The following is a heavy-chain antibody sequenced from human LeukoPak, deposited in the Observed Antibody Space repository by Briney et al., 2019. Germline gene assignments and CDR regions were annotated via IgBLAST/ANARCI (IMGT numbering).Heavy chain of an antibody. CDR3: ARETYCGGDCYSLDY. J-gene: IGHJ4*02. CDR1: GYTFTGYY. D-gene: IGHD2-21*01. V-gene: IGHV1-2*02. CDR2: INPNSGGT. Sequence: ASVKVSCKASGYTFTGYYMHWVRQAPGQGLEWMGWINPNSGGTNYAQKLQGRVTMTTDTSTSTAYMELRSLRSDDTAVYYCARETYCGGDCYSLDYWGQGTLVTVSS.